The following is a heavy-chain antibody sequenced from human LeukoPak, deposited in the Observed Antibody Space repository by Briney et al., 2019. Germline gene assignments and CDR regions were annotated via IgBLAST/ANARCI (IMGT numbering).Heavy chain of an antibody. D-gene: IGHD6-13*01. CDR1: GFTFSSYS. V-gene: IGHV4-34*01. CDR3: ARGRTRIAAAGFSLRGNYFDY. CDR2: INHSGST. Sequence: GSLRLSCAASGFTFSSYSMNWVRQPPGKGLEWIGEINHSGSTNYNPSLKSRVTISVDTSKNQFSLKLSSVTAADTAVYYCARGRTRIAAAGFSLRGNYFDYWGQGTLVTVSS. J-gene: IGHJ4*02.